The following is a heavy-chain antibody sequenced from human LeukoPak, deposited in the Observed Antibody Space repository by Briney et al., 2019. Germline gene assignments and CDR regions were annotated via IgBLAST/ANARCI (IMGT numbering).Heavy chain of an antibody. CDR1: GFTVSSNY. V-gene: IGHV3-66*02. CDR2: IYSGGST. D-gene: IGHD3-10*01. CDR3: EVGAGSGSFDH. Sequence: GGSLRLSSAASGFTVSSNYMSWVRQAPGKGLEWVSVIYSGGSTYYADSVKGRFTISRDNSKNTLYLQMNSLRAEDTAVYYCEVGAGSGSFDHWGQGTLVTVSS. J-gene: IGHJ4*02.